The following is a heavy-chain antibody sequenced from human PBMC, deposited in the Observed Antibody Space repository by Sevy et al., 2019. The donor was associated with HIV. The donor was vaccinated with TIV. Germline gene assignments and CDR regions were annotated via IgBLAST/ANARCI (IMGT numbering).Heavy chain of an antibody. CDR1: GFTFSNAW. V-gene: IGHV3-15*01. CDR3: TTGGTAEAFDV. CDR2: IRSMADGGTA. Sequence: GGSLRLSCAASGFTFSNAWMSWVRQAPGKGLEWVSRIRSMADGGTADYAAPLKDRFTIARDDSKNTLYLQINSLETEDTGVYYCTTGGTAEAFDVWGRGTMVTVSS. D-gene: IGHD5-18*01. J-gene: IGHJ3*01.